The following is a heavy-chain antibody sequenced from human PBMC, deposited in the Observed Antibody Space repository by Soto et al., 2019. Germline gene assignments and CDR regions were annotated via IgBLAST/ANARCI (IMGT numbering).Heavy chain of an antibody. D-gene: IGHD3-3*01. Sequence: GASVKVSCKASGGTFSSYAISWVRQAPRQGLEWMGGIIPAFGTANYAQKSQGRVTITANESTSTANMQLSSMISKDTAVYYCASYPGDIWSGYLDYWGQGTLVTVSS. J-gene: IGHJ4*02. CDR2: IIPAFGTA. V-gene: IGHV1-69*13. CDR3: ASYPGDIWSGYLDY. CDR1: GGTFSSYA.